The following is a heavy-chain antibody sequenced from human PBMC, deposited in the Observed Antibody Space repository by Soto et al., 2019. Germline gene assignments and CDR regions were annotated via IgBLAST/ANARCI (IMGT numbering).Heavy chain of an antibody. D-gene: IGHD2-2*01. CDR2: INHSGST. CDR1: GGSFSGFY. J-gene: IGHJ4*02. CDR3: ARGLYPGVVPAAMWL. Sequence: SETLSLTCAVYGGSFSGFYWGWVRQPPGKGLEWIGEINHSGSTNYNPSLKSRVTISVDTSKNQFSLKLSSVTAADTAVYYCARGLYPGVVPAAMWLWGQGTLVTVSS. V-gene: IGHV4-34*01.